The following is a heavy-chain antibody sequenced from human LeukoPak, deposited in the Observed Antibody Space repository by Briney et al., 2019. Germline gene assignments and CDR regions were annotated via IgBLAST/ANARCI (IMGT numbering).Heavy chain of an antibody. J-gene: IGHJ6*02. CDR2: ISGSGGST. CDR3: AKDTRGYSYGYGGGYYYYGMDV. Sequence: GGSLRLSCAASGFTFSSYAMSWVRQAPGKGLEWVSAISGSGGSTYYADSVKGRFTISRDNSKNTLYLQMNSLRAEDTAVYYCAKDTRGYSYGYGGGYYYYGMDVWGQGTTVTVSS. CDR1: GFTFSSYA. V-gene: IGHV3-23*01. D-gene: IGHD5-18*01.